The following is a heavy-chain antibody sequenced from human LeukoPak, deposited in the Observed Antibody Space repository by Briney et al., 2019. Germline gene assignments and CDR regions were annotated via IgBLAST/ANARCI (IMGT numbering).Heavy chain of an antibody. J-gene: IGHJ3*02. CDR1: GYTFIDYF. D-gene: IGHD1-7*01. Sequence: ASVNVSFKSSGYTFIDYFIHWMRQTPGQGREWLGWINPNSGVTRYAQKFQDRVTMTRDTAAYMELSSLKSDDTAMYYCVRAVSGTLGGAFDIWGQGTAGTVSS. V-gene: IGHV1-2*02. CDR3: VRAVSGTLGGAFDI. CDR2: INPNSGVT.